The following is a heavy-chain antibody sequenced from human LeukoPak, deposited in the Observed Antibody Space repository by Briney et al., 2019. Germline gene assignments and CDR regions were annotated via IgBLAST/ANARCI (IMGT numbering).Heavy chain of an antibody. J-gene: IGHJ6*03. CDR3: ARVVVGAIGLRRYYYYMDV. Sequence: PSETLSLTCAVYGGSFSGYYWSWIRQPPGKGLEWIGEINHSGSTNYNPSLKSRVTISVDTSKNQFSLKLSSVTAADTAVYYCARVVVGAIGLRRYYYYMDVWGKGTTVTVSS. CDR1: GGSFSGYY. CDR2: INHSGST. V-gene: IGHV4-34*01. D-gene: IGHD1-26*01.